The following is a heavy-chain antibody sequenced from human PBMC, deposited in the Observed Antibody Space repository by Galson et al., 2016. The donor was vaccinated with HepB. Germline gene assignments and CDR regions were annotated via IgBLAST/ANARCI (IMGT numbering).Heavy chain of an antibody. J-gene: IGHJ4*02. Sequence: SLRLSCAASPINLNTYAMSWVRQAPGKGLEWVSGISGSGGSTFYADSVKGRFTISRDNSKNTVFLQMNSLRAEDTAVYYCAKDRSGRFYFPSGDFDYWGQGALFTVSS. CDR2: ISGSGGST. V-gene: IGHV3-23*01. CDR1: PINLNTYA. D-gene: IGHD2/OR15-2a*01. CDR3: AKDRSGRFYFPSGDFDY.